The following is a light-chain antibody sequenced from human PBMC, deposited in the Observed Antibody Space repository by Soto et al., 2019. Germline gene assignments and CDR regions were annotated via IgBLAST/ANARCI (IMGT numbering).Light chain of an antibody. Sequence: QSVLTQPPSASGTPGQRVTISCSGSSSNIGSNYVYWYQQLPGTAPKLLIYRNNQRPSGVPDRFSGSKSGTSASLAISGLRSEGEADYYRAALDDSLSGPGVVFGGGTKLTVL. J-gene: IGLJ2*01. CDR2: RNN. CDR3: AALDDSLSGPGVV. CDR1: SSNIGSNY. V-gene: IGLV1-47*01.